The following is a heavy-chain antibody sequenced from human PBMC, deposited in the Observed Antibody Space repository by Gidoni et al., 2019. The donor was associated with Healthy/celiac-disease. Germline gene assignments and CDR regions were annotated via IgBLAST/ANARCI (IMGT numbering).Heavy chain of an antibody. CDR3: ARDSLTQEEPLAEYFQH. CDR1: GFTFSSYA. V-gene: IGHV3-33*01. CDR2: IWYDGSNK. Sequence: QVQLVESGGGVVQPGRSLRLSCAESGFTFSSYAMHWVRQAPGKGLEWVAVIWYDGSNKYYADSVKGRFTISRDNSKNTLYLQMNSLRAEDTAVYYCARDSLTQEEPLAEYFQHWGQGTLVTVSS. J-gene: IGHJ1*01. D-gene: IGHD1-1*01.